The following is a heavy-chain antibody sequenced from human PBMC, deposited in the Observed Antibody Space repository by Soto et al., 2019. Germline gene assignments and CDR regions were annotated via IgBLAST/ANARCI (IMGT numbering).Heavy chain of an antibody. CDR3: ARGDCVGGTCYSLAGSFYYYMDV. D-gene: IGHD2-15*01. V-gene: IGHV3-74*01. Sequence: EVQLVESGGGLVQPGGSLRLSCAASGFTFSHYWMYWVRQAPGKGLVWVSRINSDGSVSSYADSVKGLLTISSDNVTNTLYLQMDSLRAEDTAVYYCARGDCVGGTCYSLAGSFYYYMDVWGKGTTVTVFS. CDR1: GFTFSHYW. CDR2: INSDGSVS. J-gene: IGHJ6*03.